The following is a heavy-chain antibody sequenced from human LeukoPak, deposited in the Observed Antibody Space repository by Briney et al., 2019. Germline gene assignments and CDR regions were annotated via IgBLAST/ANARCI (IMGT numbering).Heavy chain of an antibody. CDR1: GGSFSGYY. CDR3: ARSSSGWYRGEVY. D-gene: IGHD6-19*01. CDR2: INHSGST. J-gene: IGHJ4*02. V-gene: IGHV4-34*01. Sequence: NPSETLSLTCAVYGGSFSGYYWSWIRQPPGKGLEWIGEINHSGSTNYNPSLKSRVTISVDTSKNQFSLKLSSVTAADTAVYYCARSSSGWYRGEVYWGQGTLVTVSS.